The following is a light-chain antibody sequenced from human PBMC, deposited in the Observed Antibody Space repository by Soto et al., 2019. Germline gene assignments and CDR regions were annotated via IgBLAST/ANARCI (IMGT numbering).Light chain of an antibody. CDR3: VLYMGSGIWV. CDR1: SGSVSTSYY. J-gene: IGLJ3*02. Sequence: QAVVTQEPSFSVSPGGTVTLTCGLSSGSVSTSYYPSWYQQTPGQAPRTLIYSTNTRSSGVPDRFSGSILGNKAALTITGAQAYDEYDYYCVLYMGSGIWVVGGGTKLTVL. CDR2: STN. V-gene: IGLV8-61*01.